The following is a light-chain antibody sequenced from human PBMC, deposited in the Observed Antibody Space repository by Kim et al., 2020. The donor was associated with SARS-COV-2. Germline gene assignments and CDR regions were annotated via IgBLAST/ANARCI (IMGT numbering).Light chain of an antibody. CDR1: QSISDN. CDR3: QQYDHWPPYT. CDR2: GTS. V-gene: IGKV3-15*01. J-gene: IGKJ2*01. Sequence: IVLTQSPATLSVSPGESVTLSCRASQSISDNVAWYQQKPGQAPRLVMYGTSTRATGVPARFSGSGSGTEFTLTISGLQSEDFAVYYCQQYDHWPPYTFGQGTKLEI.